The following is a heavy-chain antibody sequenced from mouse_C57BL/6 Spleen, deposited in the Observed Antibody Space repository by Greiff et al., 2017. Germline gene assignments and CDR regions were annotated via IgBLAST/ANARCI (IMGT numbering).Heavy chain of an antibody. CDR3: ARLGGDYFDY. V-gene: IGHV1-42*01. J-gene: IGHJ2*01. D-gene: IGHD4-1*01. CDR1: GYSFTGYY. CDR2: INPSTGGT. Sequence: EVQLQESGPELVKPGASVKISCKASGYSFTGYYMNWVKQSPEKSLEWIGEINPSTGGTTYNQKFKAKATLTVDKSSSTAYMQLKSLRSEDSAVYYCARLGGDYFDYWGQGTTLTVSS.